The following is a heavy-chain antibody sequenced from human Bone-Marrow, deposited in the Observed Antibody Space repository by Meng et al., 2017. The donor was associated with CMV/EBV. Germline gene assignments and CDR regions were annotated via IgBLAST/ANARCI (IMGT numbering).Heavy chain of an antibody. Sequence: GESLKISCAASGFTFDTYGMHWVRQAPGKGLEWIAFIRYDGDDQLYADSVQGRFTVSRDNAKNSLYLQMNSLRAEDTAVYYCARDTIAARPGVKYFDLWGRGTLVTVSS. D-gene: IGHD6-6*01. CDR1: GFTFDTYG. V-gene: IGHV3-30*02. CDR2: IRYDGDDQ. J-gene: IGHJ2*01. CDR3: ARDTIAARPGVKYFDL.